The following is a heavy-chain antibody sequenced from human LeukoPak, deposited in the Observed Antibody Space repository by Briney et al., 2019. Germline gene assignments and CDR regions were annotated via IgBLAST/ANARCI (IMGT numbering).Heavy chain of an antibody. CDR3: ARDRGSGPFDY. Sequence: GGSLRLSCAASGFTFSSYSMNWVRQAPGKGLEWVSSISSSSYIYYADSVKGRFTISRDNAKNSLYLQMNSLRAEDTAVYYCARDRGSGPFDYWGQGTLVTASS. J-gene: IGHJ4*02. D-gene: IGHD6-19*01. CDR1: GFTFSSYS. V-gene: IGHV3-21*01. CDR2: ISSSSYI.